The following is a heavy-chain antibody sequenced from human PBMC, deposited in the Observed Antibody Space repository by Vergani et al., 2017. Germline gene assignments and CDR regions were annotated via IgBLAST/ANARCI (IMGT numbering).Heavy chain of an antibody. CDR3: ARVKIVVVIDAFDI. V-gene: IGHV1-2*02. CDR1: GYTFTGYY. D-gene: IGHD3-22*01. Sequence: QVQVVQSGAEVKKPGASVKVSCKASGYTFTGYYMHWVRQAPGQGLEWMGWINPNSGGTKYAQKFQGRVTMTRDTSISTAYMELSRLRSDDTAVYYCARVKIVVVIDAFDIWGQGTMVTVSS. J-gene: IGHJ3*02. CDR2: INPNSGGT.